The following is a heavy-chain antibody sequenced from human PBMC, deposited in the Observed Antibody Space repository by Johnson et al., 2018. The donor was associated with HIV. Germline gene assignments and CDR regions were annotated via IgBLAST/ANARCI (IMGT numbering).Heavy chain of an antibody. D-gene: IGHD3-10*01. Sequence: EVQLVESGGDLVQPGGSLRLSCAASGFIVSTNYMNWVRQAPGKGLEWVSGIYSGGNTYYADSVKGRFTISRDNSKNTLYLQMNSLRAEDTAVYYCAKGREGIKAFDIWGQGTMVTVSS. V-gene: IGHV3-66*02. CDR2: IYSGGNT. CDR1: GFIVSTNY. J-gene: IGHJ3*02. CDR3: AKGREGIKAFDI.